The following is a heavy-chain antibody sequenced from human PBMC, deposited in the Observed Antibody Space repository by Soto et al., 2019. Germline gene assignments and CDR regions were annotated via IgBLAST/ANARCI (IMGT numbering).Heavy chain of an antibody. CDR2: INPNSGGT. Sequence: ASVKVSCKASGYTFTGYYMHWVRQAPGQGLEWMGWINPNSGGTNYAQKSQGWVTMTRDTSISTAYMELSRLRSDDTAVYYCARDREVVAADYYYGMDVWGQGTTVTVSS. D-gene: IGHD2-15*01. CDR3: ARDREVVAADYYYGMDV. V-gene: IGHV1-2*04. J-gene: IGHJ6*02. CDR1: GYTFTGYY.